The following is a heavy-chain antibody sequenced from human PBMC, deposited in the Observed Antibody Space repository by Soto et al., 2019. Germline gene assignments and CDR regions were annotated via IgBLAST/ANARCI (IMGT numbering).Heavy chain of an antibody. CDR3: ARDDRDNAFDI. CDR2: INAGNGNT. J-gene: IGHJ3*02. Sequence: ASVKVSCKASGYTFTSYAMHWVRQAPGQRLEWMGWINAGNGNTKYSQKFQGRVTMTRDTSISTAYMELSRLRSDDTAVYYCARDDRDNAFDIWGQGTMVTVSS. V-gene: IGHV1-3*01. CDR1: GYTFTSYA.